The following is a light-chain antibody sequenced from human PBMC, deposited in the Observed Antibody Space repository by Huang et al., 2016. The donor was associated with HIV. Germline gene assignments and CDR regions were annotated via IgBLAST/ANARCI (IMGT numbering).Light chain of an antibody. CDR1: QSVSVN. V-gene: IGKV3-15*01. CDR3: QQYNNGPPWT. Sequence: EIVMTQSPATLSVTPGEGATLSCRATQSVSVNLAWYQQKPGQAPRLLLHSASTRATDIPVRFSGGGSGTEFTLTISRLQSEDSAVYYCQQYNNGPPWTFGQGTKVEIK. CDR2: SAS. J-gene: IGKJ1*01.